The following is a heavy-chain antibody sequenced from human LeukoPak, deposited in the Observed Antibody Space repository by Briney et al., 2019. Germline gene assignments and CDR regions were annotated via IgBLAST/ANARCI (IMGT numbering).Heavy chain of an antibody. CDR3: ARLPSLTGPFDY. V-gene: IGHV1-69*10. D-gene: IGHD3-9*01. CDR2: IIPILGTA. J-gene: IGHJ4*02. Sequence: ASVKVSCKASGYTFTSYDINWVRQATGQGLEWMGGIIPILGTANYAQKFQGRVTITADKSTSTAYMELSSLRSEDTAVYYCARLPSLTGPFDYWGKATLVTVSS. CDR1: GYTFTSYD.